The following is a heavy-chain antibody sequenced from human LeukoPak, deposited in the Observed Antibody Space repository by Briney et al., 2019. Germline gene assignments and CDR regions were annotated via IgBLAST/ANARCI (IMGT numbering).Heavy chain of an antibody. CDR3: ARGLWGLDY. V-gene: IGHV3-30*03. D-gene: IGHD3-10*01. Sequence: PGGSLRLSCAASGFTFSSYVMHWVRQAPGKGLEWVALISSDVSTEYYADSVKGRFTISRDNAKNSLYLQMNSLRAEDTAVYYCARGLWGLDYWGQGTLVTVSS. CDR1: GFTFSSYV. J-gene: IGHJ4*02. CDR2: ISSDVSTE.